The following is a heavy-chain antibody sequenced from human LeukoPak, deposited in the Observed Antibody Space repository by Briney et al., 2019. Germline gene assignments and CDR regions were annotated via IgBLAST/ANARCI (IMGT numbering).Heavy chain of an antibody. V-gene: IGHV3-74*01. Sequence: GGSLRLSCAASGFTSSKYWMLWVRQAPGKGLESVSRINTVGTVTTYADSVKGRFTVSRDNADNTMFLQMNSVRDEDTAVYYCATKQWLAPPPDSWGQGTPVTVSS. D-gene: IGHD6-19*01. J-gene: IGHJ4*02. CDR2: INTVGTVT. CDR1: GFTSSKYW. CDR3: ATKQWLAPPPDS.